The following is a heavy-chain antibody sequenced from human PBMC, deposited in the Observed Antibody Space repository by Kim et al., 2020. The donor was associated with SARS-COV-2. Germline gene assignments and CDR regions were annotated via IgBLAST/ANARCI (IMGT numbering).Heavy chain of an antibody. D-gene: IGHD3-10*01. Sequence: VKGRFTISRDHSKTTLYLQMNSLGAEDTALFYCAKALLRGVNYYYYGMDVWGQGTTVTVSS. CDR3: AKALLRGVNYYYYGMDV. J-gene: IGHJ6*02. V-gene: IGHV3-30*02.